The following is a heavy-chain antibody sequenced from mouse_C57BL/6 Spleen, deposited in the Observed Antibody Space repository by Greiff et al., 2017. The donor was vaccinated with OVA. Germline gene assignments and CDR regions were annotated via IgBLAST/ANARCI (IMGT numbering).Heavy chain of an antibody. J-gene: IGHJ2*01. D-gene: IGHD1-1*01. CDR3: ARGGYGSSYEGWDY. V-gene: IGHV1-81*01. CDR1: GYTFTSYG. CDR2: IYPRSGNT. Sequence: VQLQQSGAELARPGASVKLSCKASGYTFTSYGISWVKQRTGQGLEWIGEIYPRSGNTYYNEKFKGKATLTADKSSSTAYMELRSLTSEDSAVYFCARGGYGSSYEGWDYWGQGTTLTVSS.